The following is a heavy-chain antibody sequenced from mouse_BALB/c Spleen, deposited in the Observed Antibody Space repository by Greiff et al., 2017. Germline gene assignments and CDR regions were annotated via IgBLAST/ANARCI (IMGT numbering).Heavy chain of an antibody. CDR1: GYAFTNYL. CDR3: ARHGNLAWFAY. D-gene: IGHD2-1*01. V-gene: IGHV1-54*01. Sequence: VQLQQSGAELVRPGTSVKVSCKASGYAFTNYLIEWVKQRPGQGLEWIGVINPGSGGTNYNEKFKGKATLTADKSSSTAYMQLSSLTSDDSAVYFCARHGNLAWFAYWGQGTLVTVAA. CDR2: INPGSGGT. J-gene: IGHJ3*01.